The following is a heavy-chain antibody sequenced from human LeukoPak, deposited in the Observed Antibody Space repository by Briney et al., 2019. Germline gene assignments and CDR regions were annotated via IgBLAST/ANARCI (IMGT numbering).Heavy chain of an antibody. J-gene: IGHJ4*02. D-gene: IGHD5-24*01. CDR3: ANRDGYNEFDY. CDR2: IIPIFGTA. V-gene: IGHV1-69*06. CDR1: GGTFSSYA. Sequence: SVKVSCKASGGTFSSYAISWVRQAPGQGLEWMGGIIPIFGTANYAQKFQGRVTITADKSTSTAYMELSSLRSEDTAVYYCANRDGYNEFDYWGQGTLVTVAS.